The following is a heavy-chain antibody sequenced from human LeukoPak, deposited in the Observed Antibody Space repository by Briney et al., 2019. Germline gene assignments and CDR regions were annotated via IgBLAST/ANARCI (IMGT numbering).Heavy chain of an antibody. CDR3: ASSAGGDSSGYCLDT. CDR2: ISSSGSTI. D-gene: IGHD3-22*01. CDR1: GFPVSSDY. Sequence: GGSLRLSCAASGFPVSSDYMSWIRQAPGKGLEWVSYISSSGSTIYYADSVKGRFTISRDNAKNSLYLQMNSLRAEDTAVYYCASSAGGDSSGYCLDTWGQGTLVTVSS. V-gene: IGHV3-11*01. J-gene: IGHJ5*02.